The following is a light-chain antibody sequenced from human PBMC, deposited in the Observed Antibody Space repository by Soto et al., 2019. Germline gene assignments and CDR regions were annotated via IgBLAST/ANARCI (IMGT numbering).Light chain of an antibody. J-gene: IGLJ1*01. CDR3: SSYAGNNIHYV. V-gene: IGLV2-8*01. CDR2: EVS. Sequence: QSALTQPPSASGSAGQSVTISCTGTSTDVGGYNYVSWYQQYPGKAPKLMIYEVSKRPSGVPDRFSGSKSGNTASLTVSGLQAEDEADYYCSSYAGNNIHYVFGTGTNDTVL. CDR1: STDVGGYNY.